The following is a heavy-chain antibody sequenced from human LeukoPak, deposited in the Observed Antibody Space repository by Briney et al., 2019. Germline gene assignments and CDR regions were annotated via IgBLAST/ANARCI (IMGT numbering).Heavy chain of an antibody. CDR3: AKPEQQLVPSSFAD. D-gene: IGHD6-13*01. CDR1: GFTFSSYG. V-gene: IGHV3-30*18. Sequence: AGPLTLSCAASGFTFSSYGMHWVRQAPGKGLEWVGVISYEGSNKYYADSVKDRFTISRDNSKNTLYLQMNSLRAEDTAVYDCAKPEQQLVPSSFADWGQGTLVTVSS. CDR2: ISYEGSNK. J-gene: IGHJ4*02.